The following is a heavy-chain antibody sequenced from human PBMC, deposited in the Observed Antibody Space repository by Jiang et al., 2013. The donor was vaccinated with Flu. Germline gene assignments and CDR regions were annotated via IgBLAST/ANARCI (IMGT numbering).Heavy chain of an antibody. CDR2: IYYSGST. CDR3: ARRAQGYDSSGYYLDAFDI. V-gene: IGHV4-39*07. Sequence: GPGLVKPSETLSLTCSVSGGSISSSSYYWGWIRQPPGKGLEWIGSIYYSGSTYYNPSLKSRVTILVDTSKNQFSLKLSSVTAADTAVYYCARRAQGYDSSGYYLDAFDIWGQGTMVT. J-gene: IGHJ3*02. CDR1: GGSISSSSYY. D-gene: IGHD3-22*01.